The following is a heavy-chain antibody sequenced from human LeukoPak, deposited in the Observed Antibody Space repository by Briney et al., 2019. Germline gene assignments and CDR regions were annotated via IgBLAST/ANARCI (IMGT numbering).Heavy chain of an antibody. J-gene: IGHJ4*02. CDR3: AKTGSGSSSWYWELDY. D-gene: IGHD6-13*01. CDR2: ISYDGSNK. CDR1: GFTFSSYG. Sequence: PGGSLRLSCAASGFTFSSYGMHWVRQAPGKGLEWVAVISYDGSNKYYADSVKGRFTISRDNSKNTLYLQMNSLRAEDTAVYYCAKTGSGSSSWYWELDYWGQGTLVTVSS. V-gene: IGHV3-30*18.